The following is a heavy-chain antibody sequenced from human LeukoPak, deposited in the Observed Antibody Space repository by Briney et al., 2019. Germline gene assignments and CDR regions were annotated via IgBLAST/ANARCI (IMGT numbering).Heavy chain of an antibody. CDR1: GYRFTSYW. CDR3: ARPGLTGLDAFDI. J-gene: IGHJ3*02. D-gene: IGHD1-14*01. V-gene: IGHV5-51*01. CDR2: IYPGDSDT. Sequence: GESLQISCKGSGYRFTSYWIGWVRQMPGKGLGGRGIIYPGDSDTRYIPSFQGQVTISADKSISTAYLQWSSLKASDTAMYYCARPGLTGLDAFDIWGQGTMVTVSS.